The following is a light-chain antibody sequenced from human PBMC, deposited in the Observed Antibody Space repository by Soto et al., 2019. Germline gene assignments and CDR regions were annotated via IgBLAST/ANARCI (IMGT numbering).Light chain of an antibody. J-gene: IGLJ7*01. Sequence: QSVLTQPASASASPGQSITISCTGTSSDVGSYNLVSWYQQHPGKAPKVMIYEVSKRPSGVPSRFSGSKSGNTASLTISGLQAEDEADYYCCSNAGRNTLVVFGGGTQLTVL. CDR2: EVS. CDR3: CSNAGRNTLVV. V-gene: IGLV2-23*02. CDR1: SSDVGSYNL.